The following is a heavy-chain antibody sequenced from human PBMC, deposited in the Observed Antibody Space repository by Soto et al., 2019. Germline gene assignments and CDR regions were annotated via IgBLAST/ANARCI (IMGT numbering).Heavy chain of an antibody. CDR2: IKTKADGSNK. J-gene: IGHJ6*02. CDR1: GFTFSNAY. CDR3: ARDLIIEYSSPSGNYGMDV. D-gene: IGHD6-6*01. V-gene: IGHV3-33*05. Sequence: HPGGSLRLSCAASGFTFSNAYMNWVRQAPGKGLEWVGRIKTKADGSNKYYADSVKGRFTISRDNSKNTLYLQMNSLRAEDTAVYYCARDLIIEYSSPSGNYGMDVWGQGTTVTVSS.